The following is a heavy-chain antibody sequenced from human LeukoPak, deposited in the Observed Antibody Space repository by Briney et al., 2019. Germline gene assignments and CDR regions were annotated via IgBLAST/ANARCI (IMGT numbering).Heavy chain of an antibody. D-gene: IGHD3-10*01. V-gene: IGHV3-30*04. J-gene: IGHJ1*01. CDR2: ISYDGSNK. CDR3: ARDSLPRVFLPGGYFQH. CDR1: GFTFSSYA. Sequence: GGSLRLSCAASGFTFSSYAMHWVRQAPGKGLEWVAVISYDGSNKYYADSVKGRFTISRDNSKNTLYLQMNSLRAEDTAVYYCARDSLPRVFLPGGYFQHWGQGTLVTVSS.